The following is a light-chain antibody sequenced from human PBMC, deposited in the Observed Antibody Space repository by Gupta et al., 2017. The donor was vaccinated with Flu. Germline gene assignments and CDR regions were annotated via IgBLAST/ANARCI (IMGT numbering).Light chain of an antibody. CDR2: EVS. CDR3: SSYTSSSTLCV. V-gene: IGLV2-14*01. CDR1: SSDVGGSNY. J-gene: IGLJ1*01. Sequence: ITISCTGTSSDVGGSNYVSWYQPHPGKAPKLMIYEVSNRPSGVSNRFSGSKSGNTASLTISGLQAEDEADYYCSSYTSSSTLCVFGTGTKVTVL.